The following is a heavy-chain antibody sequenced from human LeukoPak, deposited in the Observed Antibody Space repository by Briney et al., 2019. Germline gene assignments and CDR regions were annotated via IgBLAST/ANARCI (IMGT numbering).Heavy chain of an antibody. J-gene: IGHJ4*02. CDR3: ARDKKSGESSEIDY. D-gene: IGHD3-10*01. CDR1: GFTFSNYW. Sequence: GGALRLSCAASGFTFSNYWVHWVRQAPGKGLVWVSRINRDGSTTKYADSVKGRFTVSRDNAKNTLNLQMNSLRAEDTAVYYCARDKKSGESSEIDYWGQGTLVTVSS. V-gene: IGHV3-74*03. CDR2: INRDGSTT.